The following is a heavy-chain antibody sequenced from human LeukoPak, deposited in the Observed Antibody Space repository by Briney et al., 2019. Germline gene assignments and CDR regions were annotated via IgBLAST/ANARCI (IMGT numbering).Heavy chain of an antibody. CDR3: ARVNYDFWSGYLSYYYYYMDV. CDR2: TSAYNGNT. Sequence: ASVKVSCKASGYTFTSYGISWVRQAPGQGLEWMGWTSAYNGNTNYAQKLQGRVTMTTDTSTSTAYMELRSLRSDDTAVYYCARVNYDFWSGYLSYYYYYMDVWGKGTTVTVSS. J-gene: IGHJ6*03. CDR1: GYTFTSYG. V-gene: IGHV1-18*01. D-gene: IGHD3-3*01.